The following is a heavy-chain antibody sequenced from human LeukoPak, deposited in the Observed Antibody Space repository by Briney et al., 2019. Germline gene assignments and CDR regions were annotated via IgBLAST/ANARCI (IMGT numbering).Heavy chain of an antibody. CDR1: GGTFSSYA. J-gene: IGHJ3*02. V-gene: IGHV1-69*06. CDR3: AREDDTGRYMGDDAFDI. CDR2: IIPISDTA. Sequence: ASVKVSCKASGGTFSSYAISWVRQAPGQGLEWMGGIIPISDTANDAQKFKGRVTITADKSTSTVYMELSSLRSEDTAVYYCAREDDTGRYMGDDAFDIWGQGTMVTVSS. D-gene: IGHD1-26*01.